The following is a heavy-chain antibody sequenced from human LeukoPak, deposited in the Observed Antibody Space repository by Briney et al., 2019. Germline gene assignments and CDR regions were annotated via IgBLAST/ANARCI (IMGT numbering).Heavy chain of an antibody. CDR2: IYYSGST. V-gene: IGHV4-59*08. CDR3: ARHYGSGSLNYYYGMDA. CDR1: GGSISSYY. D-gene: IGHD3-10*01. Sequence: PSETLSLTCTVSGGSISSYYWSWIRQPPGKGLEWIGYIYYSGSTNYNPSLKSRVTISVDTSKNQFSLKLSSVTAADTAVYYCARHYGSGSLNYYYGMDAWGQGTTVTVSS. J-gene: IGHJ6*02.